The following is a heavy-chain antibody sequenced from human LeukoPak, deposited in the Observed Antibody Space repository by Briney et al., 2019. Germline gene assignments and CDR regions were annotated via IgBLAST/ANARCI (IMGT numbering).Heavy chain of an antibody. CDR1: GFTFSSYG. CDR2: MWYDGSNK. D-gene: IGHD2/OR15-2a*01. V-gene: IGHV3-33*01. J-gene: IGHJ4*02. CDR3: AREGPRGNSQFDY. Sequence: GGSLRLSCAASGFTFSSYGMHWVRQAPGKGLEWVALMWYDGSNKYYTDSVKGRLTISRDNSKNTLYLQMNSLRAEDTAVYYCAREGPRGNSQFDYWGQGTLVTVSS.